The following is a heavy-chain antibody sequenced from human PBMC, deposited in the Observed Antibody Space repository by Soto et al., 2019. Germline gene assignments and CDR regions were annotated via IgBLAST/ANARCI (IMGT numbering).Heavy chain of an antibody. CDR2: VNPNSGDT. V-gene: IGHV1-8*01. CDR1: GYTFTSYD. D-gene: IGHD6-6*01. Sequence: AAVKVSCKASGYTFTSYDINWVRQATGQGLEWVGWVNPNSGDTGYAQKFQGRVTMTKNTSISTAYMELSSLRSEDTAVYYCAXEGYSTSSGPRGNWFDPWGQGTLVTVSS. J-gene: IGHJ5*02. CDR3: AXEGYSTSSGPRGNWFDP.